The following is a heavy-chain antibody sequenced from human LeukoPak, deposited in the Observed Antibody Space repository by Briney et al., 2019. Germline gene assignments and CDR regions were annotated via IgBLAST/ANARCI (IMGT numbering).Heavy chain of an antibody. D-gene: IGHD5-18*01. CDR1: GFTFTSHG. Sequence: GGSLRLSCAASGFTFTSHGMHWVRQAPGKGLEWVAFTRNDGNNKYYADSVKGRFTISRDNSKNTLYLQMNSLRAEDTAVYYCAKDSQYSYGYYYYYYMDVWGKGTTVTISS. V-gene: IGHV3-30*02. J-gene: IGHJ6*03. CDR3: AKDSQYSYGYYYYYYMDV. CDR2: TRNDGNNK.